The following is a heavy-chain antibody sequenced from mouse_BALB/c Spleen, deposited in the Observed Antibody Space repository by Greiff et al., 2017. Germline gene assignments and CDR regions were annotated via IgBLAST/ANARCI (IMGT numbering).Heavy chain of an antibody. Sequence: DVKLVESGGGLVKPGGSLKLSCAASGFTFSSYAMSWVRQSPEKRLEWVAEISSGGSYTYYPDTVTGRFTISRDNAKNTLYLEMSSLRSEDTAMYYCAYGSRDYYAMDYWGQGTSVTVSS. CDR2: ISSGGSYT. D-gene: IGHD1-1*01. CDR3: AYGSRDYYAMDY. J-gene: IGHJ4*01. CDR1: GFTFSSYA. V-gene: IGHV5-9-4*01.